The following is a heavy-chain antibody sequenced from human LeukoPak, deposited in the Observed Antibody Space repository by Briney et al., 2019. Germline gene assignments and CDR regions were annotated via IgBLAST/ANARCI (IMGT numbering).Heavy chain of an antibody. CDR2: INSDGSST. D-gene: IGHD6-13*01. J-gene: IGHJ4*02. V-gene: IGHV3-74*01. Sequence: GGSLRLSCTASGFTFSSYWMHWVRQAPGKGLVWVSRINSDGSSTSYADSVKGRFTISRDNAKNTLHLQMNSLRAEDTAVYYCARALEQQLAFDYWGQGTLVTVSS. CDR1: GFTFSSYW. CDR3: ARALEQQLAFDY.